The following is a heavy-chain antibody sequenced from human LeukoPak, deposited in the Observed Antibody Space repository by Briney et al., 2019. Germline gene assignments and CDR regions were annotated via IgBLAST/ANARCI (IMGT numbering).Heavy chain of an antibody. CDR1: GFTFSNYW. Sequence: PGGSLRLSCAASGFTFSNYWMSWVRQAPGKGLEWVANIKQDGSEKYYVDSVKGRFTISRDNAKNSLYLQMNTLRADDTAVYYCARDGFGTGSNWGQGTLVTVSS. D-gene: IGHD3-16*01. CDR2: IKQDGSEK. CDR3: ARDGFGTGSN. V-gene: IGHV3-7*03. J-gene: IGHJ4*02.